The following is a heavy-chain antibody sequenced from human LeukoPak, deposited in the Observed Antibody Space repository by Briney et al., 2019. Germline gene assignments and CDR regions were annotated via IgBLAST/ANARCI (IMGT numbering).Heavy chain of an antibody. Sequence: SGGSLRLSCAASGSTFSSYWMYWVRQAPGKGLVWVSRINSDGSSTSYADSVKGRFTISRDNAKNTLYLQMNSLRAEDTAVYYCARELRGYSYGDAFDIWGQGTMVTVSS. D-gene: IGHD5-18*01. CDR2: INSDGSST. J-gene: IGHJ3*02. CDR3: ARELRGYSYGDAFDI. V-gene: IGHV3-74*01. CDR1: GSTFSSYW.